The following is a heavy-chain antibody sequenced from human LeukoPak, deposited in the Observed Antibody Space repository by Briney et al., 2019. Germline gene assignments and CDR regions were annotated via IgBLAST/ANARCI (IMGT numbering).Heavy chain of an antibody. CDR1: GGSFSGYY. J-gene: IGHJ4*02. Sequence: PSETLSLTCAVYGGSFSGYYWSWIRQPPGKGLEWIGEINHSGSTNYSPSLKSRVTISVDTSKNQFSLKLSSVTAADTAVYYCARRGYGSGSYYSYWGQGTLVTVSS. V-gene: IGHV4-34*01. CDR3: ARRGYGSGSYYSY. D-gene: IGHD3-10*01. CDR2: INHSGST.